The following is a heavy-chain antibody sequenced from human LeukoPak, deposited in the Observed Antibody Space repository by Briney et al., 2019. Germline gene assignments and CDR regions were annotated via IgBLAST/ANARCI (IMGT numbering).Heavy chain of an antibody. CDR3: ARSLSPSNFDY. CDR1: GGTFSSYA. V-gene: IGHV1-69*04. CDR2: IIPILGIA. Sequence: SVKVSCKASGGTFSSYAISWVRQAPGQGLEWMGRIIPILGIANYAQEFQGRVTITADKSTSTAYMELSSLRSEDTAVYCCARSLSPSNFDYWGQGTLVTVSS. J-gene: IGHJ4*02.